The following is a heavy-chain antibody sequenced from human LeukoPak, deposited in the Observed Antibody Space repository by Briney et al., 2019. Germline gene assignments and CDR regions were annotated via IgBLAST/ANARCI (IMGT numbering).Heavy chain of an antibody. J-gene: IGHJ4*02. Sequence: GRSLRLSCAASGFTFSSYAMHLVRQAPGKGLEWVAVISYDGSNKYYADSVKGRFTISRDNSKNTLYLQMNSLRAEDTAVYYCARDAYSSGWDYWGQGTLVTVSS. CDR1: GFTFSSYA. D-gene: IGHD6-19*01. V-gene: IGHV3-30-3*01. CDR3: ARDAYSSGWDY. CDR2: ISYDGSNK.